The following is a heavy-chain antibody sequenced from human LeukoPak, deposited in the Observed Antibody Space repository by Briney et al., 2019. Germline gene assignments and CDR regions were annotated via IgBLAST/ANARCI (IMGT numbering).Heavy chain of an antibody. CDR2: ISAYNGNT. CDR3: ARVRYYDTYYYMDV. D-gene: IGHD3-22*01. CDR1: GYTFTSYD. Sequence: ASVKVSCKASGYTFTSYDISWVRQAPGQGLEWMGWISAYNGNTNYAQKLQGRVTMTTDTSTSTAYMELRSLRSDDTAVYYCARVRYYDTYYYMDVWGKGTTVTVSS. V-gene: IGHV1-18*01. J-gene: IGHJ6*03.